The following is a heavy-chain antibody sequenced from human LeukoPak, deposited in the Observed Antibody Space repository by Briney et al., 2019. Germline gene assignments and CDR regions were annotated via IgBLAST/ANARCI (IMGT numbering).Heavy chain of an antibody. J-gene: IGHJ5*02. CDR1: AFTFSSYS. V-gene: IGHV3-21*01. Sequence: PGGSLRLSCAASAFTFSSYSMNWVRQAPGKGLEWVSSISSSSSYIYYADSVKGRFTISRDNAKNSLYLQMNSLRAEDTAVYYCARDRGGYYDFWSGFNWFDPWGQGTLVTVSS. CDR3: ARDRGGYYDFWSGFNWFDP. D-gene: IGHD3-3*01. CDR2: ISSSSSYI.